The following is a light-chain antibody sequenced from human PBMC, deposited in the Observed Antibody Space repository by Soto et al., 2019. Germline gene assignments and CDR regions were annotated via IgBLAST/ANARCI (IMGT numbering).Light chain of an antibody. CDR2: GNS. V-gene: IGLV1-40*01. J-gene: IGLJ1*01. CDR1: SSNIGAGYD. CDR3: QSYDSSLSGYV. Sequence: QSVLTQPPSVSGAPGQRVTISCTGSSSNIGAGYDVHWYQQLPVTAPKLLSYGNSNRPSGVPDLFSGSKSGTSASLAITGRPVEDEADYYCQSYDSSLSGYVFGTGTKLTVL.